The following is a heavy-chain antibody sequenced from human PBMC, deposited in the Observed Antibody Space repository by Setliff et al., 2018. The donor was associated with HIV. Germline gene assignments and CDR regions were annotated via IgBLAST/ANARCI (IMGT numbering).Heavy chain of an antibody. V-gene: IGHV4-34*01. CDR1: GGSFSGYY. CDR2: INHSGST. Sequence: NPSETLSLTCAVYGGSFSGYYWRWIRQPPGKGLEWIGEINHSGSTNYNPSLKSRVTISVDTSKNQFSLKLSSVTAADTAVFYCARLTITYYYDSSAYYHPVWGQGTLVTVSS. CDR3: ARLTITYYYDSSAYYHPV. J-gene: IGHJ4*02. D-gene: IGHD3-22*01.